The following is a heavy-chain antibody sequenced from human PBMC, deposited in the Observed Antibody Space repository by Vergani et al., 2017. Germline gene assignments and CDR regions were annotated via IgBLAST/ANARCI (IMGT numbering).Heavy chain of an antibody. V-gene: IGHV3-11*04. CDR3: ARETDTGSSVSYNYYAMDL. Sequence: QVQLVESGGGLVKPGGSLRLSCAASGFTFSDHYMSWVRQAPGKGLEWISYMSSGDSIYYADSVKGRSTVSRDNTKNTLYLQMNSLRAEDTAVYYCARETDTGSSVSYNYYAMDLWGQGTTVPVSS. D-gene: IGHD3-9*01. J-gene: IGHJ6*02. CDR1: GFTFSDHY. CDR2: MSSGDSI.